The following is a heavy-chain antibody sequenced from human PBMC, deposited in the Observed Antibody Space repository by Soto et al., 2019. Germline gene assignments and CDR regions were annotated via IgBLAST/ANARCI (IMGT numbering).Heavy chain of an antibody. CDR2: ISSSSSYI. CDR3: ARDAPTYSSGWYSIAYYYYYYGMDV. CDR1: GFTFSSYS. D-gene: IGHD6-19*01. V-gene: IGHV3-21*01. J-gene: IGHJ6*02. Sequence: PGGSLRLSCAASGFTFSSYSMNWVRQAPGKGLEWVSSISSSSSYIYYADSVKGRFTISRDNAKNSLYLQMNSLRAEDTAVYYCARDAPTYSSGWYSIAYYYYYYGMDVWGQGTTVTVSS.